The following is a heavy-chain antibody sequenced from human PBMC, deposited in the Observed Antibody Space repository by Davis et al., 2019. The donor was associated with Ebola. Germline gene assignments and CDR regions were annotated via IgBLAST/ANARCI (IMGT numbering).Heavy chain of an antibody. Sequence: SETLSLTCTVSGGSISSYYWSWIRQPPGKGLEWIGYIYYSGSTNNNPSLKSRVTISVDTSKNQFSLKLSSVTAADTAVYYCARGHMITFGGVILSAYYFDYWGQGTLVTVSS. CDR3: ARGHMITFGGVILSAYYFDY. CDR2: IYYSGST. V-gene: IGHV4-59*01. CDR1: GGSISSYY. D-gene: IGHD3-16*02. J-gene: IGHJ4*02.